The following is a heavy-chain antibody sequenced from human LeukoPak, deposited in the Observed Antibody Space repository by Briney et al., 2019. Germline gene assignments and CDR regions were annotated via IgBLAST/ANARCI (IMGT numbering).Heavy chain of an antibody. D-gene: IGHD2-15*01. CDR3: ARGLSIVVVVAATVFDY. CDR1: GGSFSGYY. Sequence: SETLSLTCAVYGGSFSGYYWSWIRQPPGKGLEWIGEINHSGSTNYNPSLKSRVTISVDTSKNQFSLKLSSVTAADTAVYYCARGLSIVVVVAATVFDYWGQGTLVTVSS. V-gene: IGHV4-34*01. J-gene: IGHJ4*02. CDR2: INHSGST.